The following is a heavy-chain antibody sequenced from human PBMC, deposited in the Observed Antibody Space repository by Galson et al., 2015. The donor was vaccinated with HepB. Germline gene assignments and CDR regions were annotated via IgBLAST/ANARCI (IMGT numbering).Heavy chain of an antibody. CDR3: ARDSSFYGSGSGFDY. V-gene: IGHV4-59*01. CDR1: GGSISSYY. CDR2: IYYSGST. J-gene: IGHJ4*02. Sequence: SETLSLTCTVSGGSISSYYWSWIRQPPGKGLEWVGYIYYSGSTNYNPSLKSRVTISVDTSKNQFSLKLSSVTAADTAVYYCARDSSFYGSGSGFDYWGQGTLVTVSS. D-gene: IGHD3-10*01.